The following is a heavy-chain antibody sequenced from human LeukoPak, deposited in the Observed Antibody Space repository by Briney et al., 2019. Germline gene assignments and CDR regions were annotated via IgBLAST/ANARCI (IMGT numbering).Heavy chain of an antibody. Sequence: PSETLSLTCNVSGGSIRGYYWCWIRHSLGEGLEWIGYIYYSGSTNYNPSLDMRVTISVDTSKNQFSLKLTSVTAADTAVYFCARGGPTVRALSSFDCWGQGTLVTVSP. J-gene: IGHJ4*02. D-gene: IGHD4-17*01. CDR2: IYYSGST. CDR1: GGSIRGYY. V-gene: IGHV4-59*12. CDR3: ARGGPTVRALSSFDC.